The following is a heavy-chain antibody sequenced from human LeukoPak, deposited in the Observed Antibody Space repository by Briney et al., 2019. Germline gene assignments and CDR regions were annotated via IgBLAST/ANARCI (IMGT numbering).Heavy chain of an antibody. V-gene: IGHV1-69*13. D-gene: IGHD2-2*01. CDR3: ARDSHCSSTSCYAEAFDI. CDR1: GGTFSSYA. J-gene: IGHJ3*02. CDR2: IIPIFGTA. Sequence: ASVKVSCKASGGTFSSYAISWVRQAPGQGLEWMGGIIPIFGTANYAQKFQGRVTITADESTGTAYMELSSLRSEDTAVYYCARDSHCSSTSCYAEAFDIWGQGTMVTVSS.